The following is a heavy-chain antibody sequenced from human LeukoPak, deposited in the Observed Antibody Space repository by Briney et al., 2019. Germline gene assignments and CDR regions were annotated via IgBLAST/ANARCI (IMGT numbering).Heavy chain of an antibody. D-gene: IGHD3-10*01. V-gene: IGHV3-30*02. J-gene: IGHJ4*02. CDR2: IRYDGSNK. Sequence: GGSLRLSCAASGFTFSSYGMHWVRQAPGKGLEWVAFIRYDGSNKYHADSVKGRFTISRDNSKNTLYLQMNSLRAEDTAVYYCAKEATMVRGVIPSDYWGQGTLVTVSS. CDR1: GFTFSSYG. CDR3: AKEATMVRGVIPSDY.